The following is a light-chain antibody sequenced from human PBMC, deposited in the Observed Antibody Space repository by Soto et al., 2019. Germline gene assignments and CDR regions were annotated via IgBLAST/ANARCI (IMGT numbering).Light chain of an antibody. CDR1: STDVGDYNY. V-gene: IGLV2-11*01. CDR3: CSYTGSSTLI. J-gene: IGLJ2*01. CDR2: DVN. Sequence: QSVLTQPRSVSGSPGQSVTISCTGTSTDVGDYNYVSWYQQHPGKAPKLMLYDVNKRPSGLPDRFSGSKSGNTASLTISGLQAEDEADYFCCSYTGSSTLIFGGGTKLTVL.